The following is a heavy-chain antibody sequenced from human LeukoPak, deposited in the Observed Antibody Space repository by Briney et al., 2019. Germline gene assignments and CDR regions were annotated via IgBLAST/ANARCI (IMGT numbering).Heavy chain of an antibody. CDR1: GYSITSYW. D-gene: IGHD3-3*01. V-gene: IGHV5-51*01. CDR2: IYLGDSDT. J-gene: IGHJ4*02. CDR3: ARGRSLRFLEWGTPDFAY. Sequence: GDSLQISAKGSGYSITSYWIGWRRALPGEVVWGMGIIYLGDSDTRYRPSLQGQVTISADKSISTGYLQWSSLKASDTAMYYCARGRSLRFLEWGTPDFAYWGQGTLVTVSS.